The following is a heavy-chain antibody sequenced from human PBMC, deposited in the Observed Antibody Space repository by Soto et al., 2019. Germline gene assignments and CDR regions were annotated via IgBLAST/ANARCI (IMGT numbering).Heavy chain of an antibody. CDR2: IYYSGST. CDR1: CGSISSYY. D-gene: IGHD6-13*01. J-gene: IGHJ1*01. CDR3: ARGSQRYSSSWRAEYFQH. V-gene: IGHV4-59*01. Sequence: SETLSLTCTVSCGSISSYYWSWIRQPPGKGLEWIGYIYYSGSTNYNPSLKSRVTISVDTSKNQFSLKLSSVTAADTAVYYCARGSQRYSSSWRAEYFQHWGQGTLVTVSS.